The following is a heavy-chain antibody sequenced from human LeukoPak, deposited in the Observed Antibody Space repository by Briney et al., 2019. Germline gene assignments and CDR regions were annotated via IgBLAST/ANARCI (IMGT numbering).Heavy chain of an antibody. D-gene: IGHD2-15*01. V-gene: IGHV3-48*03. CDR2: ISSSGSTI. CDR1: GFTFSSYE. CDR3: AKNGDRGAYCSGGTCYPYYYYYMDV. J-gene: IGHJ6*03. Sequence: GGSLRLSCAASGFTFSSYEMNWVRQAPGKGLEWVSYISSSGSTIYYADSVKGRFTISRDNAKNSLYLQMNSLSAEDTAVYYCAKNGDRGAYCSGGTCYPYYYYYMDVWGKGTTVTISS.